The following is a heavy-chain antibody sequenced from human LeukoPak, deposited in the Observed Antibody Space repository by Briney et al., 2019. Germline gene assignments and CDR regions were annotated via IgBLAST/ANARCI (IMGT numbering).Heavy chain of an antibody. D-gene: IGHD2-15*01. CDR3: ARDLGDCSDGTCYSGWFDP. CDR1: AFTFSSYW. J-gene: IGHJ5*02. Sequence: QAGGSLRLSCAASAFTFSSYWMSWVRQAPRKGLEWVANINQDGSRKYYVDSVKGRFTISRDNAKNSLYLQMNSLRAEDTAVYYCARDLGDCSDGTCYSGWFDPWGQGTLVTVSS. CDR2: INQDGSRK. V-gene: IGHV3-7*01.